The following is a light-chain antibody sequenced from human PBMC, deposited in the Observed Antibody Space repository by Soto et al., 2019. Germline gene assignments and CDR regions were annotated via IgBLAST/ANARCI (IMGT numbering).Light chain of an antibody. J-gene: IGKJ1*01. CDR3: QQRQYWTPLT. CDR1: LSVSVY. CDR2: DAS. Sequence: VVLTQSPATLSLSPGERATLSCRASLSVSVYLAWYQQKPGQAPRLLISDASNRATGIPARFSGSGSGTDFTLTIRSLEPEDFAVYYCQQRQYWTPLTFGQGPLVDMK. V-gene: IGKV3-11*01.